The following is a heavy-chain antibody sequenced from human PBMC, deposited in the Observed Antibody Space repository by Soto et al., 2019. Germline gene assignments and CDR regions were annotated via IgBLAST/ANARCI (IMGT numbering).Heavy chain of an antibody. CDR2: IFPGDSDT. CDR1: GYTFNNYC. J-gene: IGHJ4*02. Sequence: GESLKISCKASGYTFNNYCIGWVRQMPGKGLEWMGIIFPGDSDTRYSSSFLGQVTISADRSLTTAYLQWSSLKDSDTATYYCAGHPPYASGWTRFDYWGQGTVVTVSS. V-gene: IGHV5-51*01. CDR3: AGHPPYASGWTRFDY. D-gene: IGHD6-19*01.